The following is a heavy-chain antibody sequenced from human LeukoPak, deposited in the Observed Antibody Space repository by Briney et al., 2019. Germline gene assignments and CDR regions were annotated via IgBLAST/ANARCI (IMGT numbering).Heavy chain of an antibody. CDR3: ARVGNPLVTVFAWFDP. V-gene: IGHV4-34*01. CDR1: GGSFSDYY. D-gene: IGHD3-3*01. Sequence: PSETLSLTCAVYGGSFSDYYWNWIRQPPGKGLEWIGEINHSGSTNYNPSLKSRVTMSVDTSTNQFSLKLSSVTAADTALYYCARVGNPLVTVFAWFDPWGQGTLVTVSS. J-gene: IGHJ5*02. CDR2: INHSGST.